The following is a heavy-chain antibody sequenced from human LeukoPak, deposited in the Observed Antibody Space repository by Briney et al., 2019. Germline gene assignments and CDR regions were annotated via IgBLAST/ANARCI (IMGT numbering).Heavy chain of an antibody. CDR1: GFTFDDYA. Sequence: GRSLRLSCAASGFTFDDYAMHWVRQAPGKGQEWVSGISWNSGSIGYADSVKGRFTISRDSAKNSLYLQMNSLRAEDTALYYCAKGYIAAAGIDYWGQGTLVTVSS. CDR2: ISWNSGSI. J-gene: IGHJ4*02. V-gene: IGHV3-9*01. D-gene: IGHD6-13*01. CDR3: AKGYIAAAGIDY.